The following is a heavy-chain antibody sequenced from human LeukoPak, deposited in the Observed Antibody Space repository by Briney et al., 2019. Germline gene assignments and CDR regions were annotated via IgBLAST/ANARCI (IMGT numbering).Heavy chain of an antibody. V-gene: IGHV3-72*01. CDR3: ARGGYPPDDAFDI. CDR1: GFTFSDHY. CDR2: TRNKANSYTT. D-gene: IGHD5-12*01. J-gene: IGHJ3*02. Sequence: PGGSLRLSCAASGFTFSDHYMDWVRQAPGKGLEWVGRTRNKANSYTTEYAASVKGRFTISRDDSKNSLYLQMSSLKTEDTAVYYCARGGYPPDDAFDIWGQGTMVAVSS.